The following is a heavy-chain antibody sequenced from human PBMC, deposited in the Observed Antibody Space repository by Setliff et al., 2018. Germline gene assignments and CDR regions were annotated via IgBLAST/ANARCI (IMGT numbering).Heavy chain of an antibody. D-gene: IGHD2-15*01. CDR3: GRGFSRIEGWGNWFDP. CDR2: IYDNGSS. CDR1: GGSVSNSGFF. J-gene: IGHJ5*02. V-gene: IGHV4-39*01. Sequence: LSLTCTVSGGSVSNSGFFWGWLRQAPGKGLEWIGNIYDNGSSNYNASLKSRLIITRDTSKNQISLKLTSVTAADTAVYYCGRGFSRIEGWGNWFDPWGQGILVTVSS.